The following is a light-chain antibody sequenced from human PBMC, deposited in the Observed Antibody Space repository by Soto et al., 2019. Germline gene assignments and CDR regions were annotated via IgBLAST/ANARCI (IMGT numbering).Light chain of an antibody. V-gene: IGKV3-11*01. CDR1: QSVSSY. CDR3: QQRSNWPRVT. J-gene: IGKJ4*01. CDR2: DAS. Sequence: EIVLTQSPATLSLSPGERGTLSCRASQSVSSYLAWYQQKPGQAPRLLIYDASNRATGIPARFSGSGSGTDFTLTINSLASEDFEVYYCQQRSNWPRVTFGGGTKVEI.